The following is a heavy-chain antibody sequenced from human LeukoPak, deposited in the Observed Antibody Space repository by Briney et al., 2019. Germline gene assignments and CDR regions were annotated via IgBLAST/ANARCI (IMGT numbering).Heavy chain of an antibody. V-gene: IGHV1-2*02. Sequence: ASVKVSCKASGYTFTGYYMHWVRQAPGQGLEWMGWINPNSGGTNYAQKFQGRVTMTRDTSISTAYMELSRLRSDDTGVYYCARALVVVVPAAIDYYYYGMDVWGQGTTVTVSS. D-gene: IGHD2-2*02. CDR1: GYTFTGYY. CDR2: INPNSGGT. J-gene: IGHJ6*02. CDR3: ARALVVVVPAAIDYYYYGMDV.